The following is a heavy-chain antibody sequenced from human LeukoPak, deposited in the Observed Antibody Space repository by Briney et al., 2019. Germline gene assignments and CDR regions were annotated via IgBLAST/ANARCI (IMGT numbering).Heavy chain of an antibody. D-gene: IGHD3-16*02. CDR3: ARDPNDYVWGSYRPPYFDY. CDR2: INTNTGNP. V-gene: IGHV7-4-1*02. Sequence: ASVKVSCKASGYTFTSYAMNWVRQAPGQGLEWMGWINTNTGNPTYAQGFTGRFVFSLDTSVSTAYLQISSLKAEDTAVYYCARDPNDYVWGSYRPPYFDYWGQGTLVTVSS. J-gene: IGHJ4*02. CDR1: GYTFTSYA.